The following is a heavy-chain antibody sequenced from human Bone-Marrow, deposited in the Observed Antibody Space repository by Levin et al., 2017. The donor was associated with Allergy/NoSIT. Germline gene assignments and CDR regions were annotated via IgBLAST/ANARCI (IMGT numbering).Heavy chain of an antibody. Sequence: PSETLSLTCTVSGGSISSYFWSWILQPPGKELEWIGYIYQRGTPSYNPSLQSRVTISVDTSKNQFSLRLNSVTTADTAVYYCARAGGFGEFTYYYYGMDVWGQGTPVTVSS. CDR1: GGSISSYF. V-gene: IGHV4-59*01. J-gene: IGHJ6*02. CDR2: IYQRGTP. D-gene: IGHD3-10*01. CDR3: ARAGGFGEFTYYYYGMDV.